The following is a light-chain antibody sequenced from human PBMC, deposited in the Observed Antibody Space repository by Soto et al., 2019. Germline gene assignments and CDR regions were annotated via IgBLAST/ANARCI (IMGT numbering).Light chain of an antibody. CDR2: GAS. J-gene: IGKJ1*01. Sequence: EIVLTQAAGTLSLSPRERATLSCRASQSVSSSYLAWYQQKPGQAPRLLIYGASSRATGIPDRFSGSGSGTDFTLTISRLEPEDFAVYYCQQYGSSRTFGQGTKVDIK. CDR3: QQYGSSRT. CDR1: QSVSSSY. V-gene: IGKV3-20*01.